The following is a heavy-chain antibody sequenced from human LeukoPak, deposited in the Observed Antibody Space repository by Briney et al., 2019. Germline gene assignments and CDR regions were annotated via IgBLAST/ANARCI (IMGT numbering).Heavy chain of an antibody. CDR2: ISSSSSYT. D-gene: IGHD1-14*01. CDR3: ARATSYNNYGMDV. V-gene: IGHV3-11*06. Sequence: GGSLRLSCAASGFTFSDYYMSWIRQAPGKGLEWVSYISSSSSYTNYADSVKGRFTISRDNAKNSLYLQMNSLRAEDTAVHYCARATSYNNYGMDVWGQGTTVTVSS. CDR1: GFTFSDYY. J-gene: IGHJ6*02.